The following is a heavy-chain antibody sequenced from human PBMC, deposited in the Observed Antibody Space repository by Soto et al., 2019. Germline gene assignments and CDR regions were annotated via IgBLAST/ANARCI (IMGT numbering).Heavy chain of an antibody. J-gene: IGHJ4*02. CDR3: TTGPVLDYYDSRGYYTDFDY. CDR2: IKSKTDGGTT. D-gene: IGHD3-22*01. CDR1: GFTFSNAW. Sequence: PGGSLRLSCAASGFTFSNAWMSWVRQAPGKGLEWVGRIKSKTDGGTTDYAAPVKGRFTISRDDSKNTLYLQMNSLKTEDTAVYYCTTGPVLDYYDSRGYYTDFDYGGQGTLVTVSS. V-gene: IGHV3-15*01.